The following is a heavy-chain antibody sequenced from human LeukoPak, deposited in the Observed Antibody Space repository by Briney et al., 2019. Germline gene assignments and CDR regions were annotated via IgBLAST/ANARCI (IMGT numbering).Heavy chain of an antibody. V-gene: IGHV4-34*01. Sequence: SETLSLTCAVYGGSFSGYYWSWIRQPPGKGLEWIGEINHSGSTNYNPSLKSRVTISVDTSKNQFSLKLSSVTAADTAVYYCARVRLYYYGSGSGSSMDVWGQGTLVTVSS. CDR2: INHSGST. D-gene: IGHD3-10*01. CDR1: GGSFSGYY. J-gene: IGHJ4*02. CDR3: ARVRLYYYGSGSGSSMDV.